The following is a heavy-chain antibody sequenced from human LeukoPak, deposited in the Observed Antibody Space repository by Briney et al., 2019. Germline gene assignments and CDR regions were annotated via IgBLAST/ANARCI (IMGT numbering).Heavy chain of an antibody. V-gene: IGHV1-18*01. CDR2: ISAYNGNT. J-gene: IGHJ6*03. CDR3: ATVGIAAAGTGYYYYMDV. D-gene: IGHD6-13*01. CDR1: GYTFTSYG. Sequence: ASVKVSRKASGYTFTSYGISWVRQAPGQGLEWIGWISAYNGNTNYAQKLQGRVTMTTDTSTSTACMELRSLRSDDTAVYYCATVGIAAAGTGYYYYMDVWGKGTTVTVSS.